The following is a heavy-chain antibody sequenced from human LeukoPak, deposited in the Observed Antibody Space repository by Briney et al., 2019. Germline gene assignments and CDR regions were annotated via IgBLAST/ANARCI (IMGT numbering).Heavy chain of an antibody. CDR3: ARGEWYYFDY. J-gene: IGHJ4*02. V-gene: IGHV1-2*04. Sequence: ASVKVSCKASGYTFTGYYMHWVRQAPGQGLEWMGWINPNSGGTNYAQKFQGWVTMTRDTSTSTVYMELSSLRSEDTAVYYCARGEWYYFDYWGQGTLVTVSS. CDR1: GYTFTGYY. CDR2: INPNSGGT. D-gene: IGHD3-3*01.